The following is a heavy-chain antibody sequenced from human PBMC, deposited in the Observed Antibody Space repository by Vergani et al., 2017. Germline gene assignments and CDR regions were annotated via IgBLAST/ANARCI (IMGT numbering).Heavy chain of an antibody. Sequence: QVQLQESGPGLVKPSETLSLTCTVSGGSISSYSWSWIRQPPGQGLEWIGYIYYSGSTNYNPSLKSRVTISVDTSKNQFSLKLSSVTAADTAVYYCARAWKHSTRFDYWGQGTLVTVSS. CDR3: ARAWKHSTRFDY. J-gene: IGHJ4*02. CDR2: IYYSGST. V-gene: IGHV4-59*01. D-gene: IGHD2-21*01. CDR1: GGSISSYS.